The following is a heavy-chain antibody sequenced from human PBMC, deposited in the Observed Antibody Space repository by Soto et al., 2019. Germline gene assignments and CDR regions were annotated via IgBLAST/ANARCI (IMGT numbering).Heavy chain of an antibody. J-gene: IGHJ4*02. D-gene: IGHD6-6*01. CDR2: INHSGST. Sequence: SETLSLTCAVYGGSFSGYYWSWIRQPPGKGLEWIGEINHSGSTNYNPSLKSRVTISVDTSKNQFSLKLSSVTAADTAVYYCARPRDDSSSSEFDYWGQGTLVTVSS. CDR1: GGSFSGYY. V-gene: IGHV4-34*01. CDR3: ARPRDDSSSSEFDY.